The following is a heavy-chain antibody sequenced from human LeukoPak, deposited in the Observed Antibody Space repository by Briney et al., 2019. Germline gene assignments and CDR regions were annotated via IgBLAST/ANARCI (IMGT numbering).Heavy chain of an antibody. V-gene: IGHV1-18*01. Sequence: ASVKVSCKASGYSFTSYGISWVRQAPGQGLEWMGWISAYNGNTNYAQKLQGRVTMTTDTSTSTAYMELRSLRSDDTAVYYCARTRYCSGGSCLDYWGQGTLVTVSS. J-gene: IGHJ4*02. D-gene: IGHD2-15*01. CDR2: ISAYNGNT. CDR1: GYSFTSYG. CDR3: ARTRYCSGGSCLDY.